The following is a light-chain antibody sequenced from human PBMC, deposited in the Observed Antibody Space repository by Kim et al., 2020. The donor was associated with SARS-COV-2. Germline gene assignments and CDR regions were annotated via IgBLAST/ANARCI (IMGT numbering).Light chain of an antibody. Sequence: ALRRTVRTTRQGHSLRCAFACWYQHQPGEAPARFIYVNNHLPPRIPDRFSGSSSRNPASLTVTGAQAEDDADSSSNSRDSSGIHVVFGGGTQLTVL. V-gene: IGLV3-19*01. CDR1: SLRCAF. CDR3: NSRDSSGIHVV. J-gene: IGLJ2*01. CDR2: VNN.